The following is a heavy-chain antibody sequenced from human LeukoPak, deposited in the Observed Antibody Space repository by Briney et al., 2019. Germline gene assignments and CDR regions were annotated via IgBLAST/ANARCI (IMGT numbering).Heavy chain of an antibody. V-gene: IGHV3-43D*04. CDR1: GFTFDDYA. D-gene: IGHD3-3*01. CDR3: AKDSSLEANYDFWSGYNDY. Sequence: GGSLRLSCAASGFTFDDYAMHWVRQAPGKGLECVSLISWDGGSTYYADSVKGRFTISRDNSKNSLYLQMNSLRAEDTALYYCAKDSSLEANYDFWSGYNDYWGQGTLVTVSS. CDR2: ISWDGGST. J-gene: IGHJ4*02.